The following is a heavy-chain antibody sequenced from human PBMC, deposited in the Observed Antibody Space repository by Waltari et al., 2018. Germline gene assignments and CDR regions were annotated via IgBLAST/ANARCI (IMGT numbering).Heavy chain of an antibody. Sequence: NCGNWGPQSPRRRLEWLGQVTSTRTTNYGPSFASRVTLSLVASNNQVSLKVSSATAAATPVYDCARDRGRGLYLDVWGPGTLVTVSP. CDR2: VTSTRTT. J-gene: IGHJ4*02. CDR1: NC. V-gene: IGHV4-4*06. D-gene: IGHD2-15*01. CDR3: ARDRGRGLYLDV.